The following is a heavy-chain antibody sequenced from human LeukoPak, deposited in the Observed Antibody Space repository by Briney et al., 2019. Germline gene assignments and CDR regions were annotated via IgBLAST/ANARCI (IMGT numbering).Heavy chain of an antibody. CDR2: IYYSGST. CDR1: GGPFSGYY. Sequence: SETLSLTCGVYGGPFSGYYWSWIRQPPGKGLEWIGSIYYSGSTYYNPSLKSRVTISVDTSKNQFSLKLSSVTAADTAVYYCARQGEQWLVPGRFDYWGQGTLVTVSS. CDR3: ARQGEQWLVPGRFDY. D-gene: IGHD6-19*01. J-gene: IGHJ4*02. V-gene: IGHV4-34*01.